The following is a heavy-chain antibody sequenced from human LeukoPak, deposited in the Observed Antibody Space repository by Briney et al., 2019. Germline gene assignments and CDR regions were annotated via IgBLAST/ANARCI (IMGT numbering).Heavy chain of an antibody. CDR2: INHSGST. D-gene: IGHD6-6*01. CDR3: AIAARPYNWFDP. V-gene: IGHV4-34*01. Sequence: SETLSLTCAVYGGSFSGYYWSWIRQPPGKGLEWIGEINHSGSTNYNPSLKSRVTISVDTSKNRFSLKLSSVTAADTAVYYCAIAARPYNWFDPWGQGTLVTVSS. J-gene: IGHJ5*02. CDR1: GGSFSGYY.